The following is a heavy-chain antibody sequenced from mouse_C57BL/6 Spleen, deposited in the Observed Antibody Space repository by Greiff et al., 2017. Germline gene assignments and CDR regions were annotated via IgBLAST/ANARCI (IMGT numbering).Heavy chain of an antibody. J-gene: IGHJ4*01. V-gene: IGHV1-50*01. CDR2: IDPSDSYT. CDR1: GYTFTSYW. Sequence: QVQLQQSGAELVKPGASVKLSCKASGYTFTSYWMQWVKQRPGQGLEWIGEIDPSDSYTNYNQKFKGKATLTVDTSSSTAYMQLSSLTSEDSAVYYCARPYGNRYAMDYWGQGTSVTVSS. D-gene: IGHD2-1*01. CDR3: ARPYGNRYAMDY.